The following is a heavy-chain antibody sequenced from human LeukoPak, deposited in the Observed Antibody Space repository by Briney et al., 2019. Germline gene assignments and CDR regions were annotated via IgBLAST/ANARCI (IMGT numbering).Heavy chain of an antibody. CDR2: IIPIFGTA. D-gene: IGHD5-12*01. J-gene: IGHJ6*03. CDR3: ARMSDIEGFYYYMDD. CDR1: GGTFSSYA. Sequence: SVKVSCQASGGTFSSYAISWVRQAPGQGLEWMGGIIPIFGTANYAQKFQGRVTITTDESTSTAYMELSSLRSEDTAVYYCARMSDIEGFYYYMDDWGKGTTVTVSS. V-gene: IGHV1-69*05.